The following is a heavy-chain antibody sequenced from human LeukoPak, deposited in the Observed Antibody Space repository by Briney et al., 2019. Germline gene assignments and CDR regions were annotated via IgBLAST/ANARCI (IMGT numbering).Heavy chain of an antibody. V-gene: IGHV1-18*01. CDR1: GYTFTSYG. CDR2: ISAYNGNT. J-gene: IGHJ3*02. D-gene: IGHD3-22*01. Sequence: ASVKVSCKASGYTFTSYGISWARQAPGQGLEWMGWISAYNGNTNYAQKLQGRVTMTTDTSTSTAYMELRSLRSDDTAVYYCARARTMIVAGDAFDIWGQGTMVTVSS. CDR3: ARARTMIVAGDAFDI.